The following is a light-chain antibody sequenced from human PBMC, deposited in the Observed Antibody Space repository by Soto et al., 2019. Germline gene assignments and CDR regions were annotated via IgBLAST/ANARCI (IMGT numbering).Light chain of an antibody. Sequence: DIQMTQSPSTLSASLGDRVTITCRASQSISNWLAWHQQKPGKAPKLLIYKASSLESGVPSRFSGSGSGTEFTLTISSLQPDDFATYYCQQYNSYRAFGQGTKVDI. V-gene: IGKV1-5*03. CDR1: QSISNW. CDR3: QQYNSYRA. J-gene: IGKJ1*01. CDR2: KAS.